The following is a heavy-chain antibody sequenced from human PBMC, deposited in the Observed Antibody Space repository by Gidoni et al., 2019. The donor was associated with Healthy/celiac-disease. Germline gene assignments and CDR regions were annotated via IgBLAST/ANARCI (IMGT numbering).Heavy chain of an antibody. CDR2: ISSSSSDT. Sequence: QVQLVESGGGLVKPGGSLRLSCAASGFTFSDYYMSWIRQAPGKGLEWVSYISSSSSDTNYADSVKGRFTISRDNAKTSLYLQMNSLRAEETAVYYCARARYCSSTSCPFDYWGQGTLVTVSS. CDR1: GFTFSDYY. J-gene: IGHJ4*02. V-gene: IGHV3-11*06. D-gene: IGHD2-2*01. CDR3: ARARYCSSTSCPFDY.